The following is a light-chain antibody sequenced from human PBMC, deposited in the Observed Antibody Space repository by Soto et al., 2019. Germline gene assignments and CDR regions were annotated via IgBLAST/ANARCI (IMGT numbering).Light chain of an antibody. CDR1: SSDVGGYNY. CDR3: SSYANTNTYV. Sequence: QSALTQPASASGSPGQSITISCTGTSSDVGGYNYVSWFQQHPDKAPKLVIYEVTHRPSGFSDRFSGSKSGNTAFPTISGLQTEDEADYYCSSYANTNTYVFGTGTKVTVL. V-gene: IGLV2-14*01. J-gene: IGLJ1*01. CDR2: EVT.